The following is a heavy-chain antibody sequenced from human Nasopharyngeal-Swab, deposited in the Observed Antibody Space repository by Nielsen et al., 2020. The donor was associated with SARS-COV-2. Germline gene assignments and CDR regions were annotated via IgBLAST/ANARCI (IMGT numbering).Heavy chain of an antibody. D-gene: IGHD5-12*01. CDR3: ARSGGYRGWFDP. V-gene: IGHV4-59*08. CDR2: TFYSGSP. Sequence: SETLSLTCTVSGGSISDFHWSWIRQPPGKGLEWIGYTFYSGSPTYNPSLKSRVTMSVDTSKSQFSLKLRSVTAADTAVYYCARSGGYRGWFDPWGQGTLVTVPS. J-gene: IGHJ5*02. CDR1: GGSISDFH.